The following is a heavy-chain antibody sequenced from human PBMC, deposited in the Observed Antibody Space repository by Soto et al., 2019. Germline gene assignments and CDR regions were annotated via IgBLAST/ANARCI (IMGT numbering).Heavy chain of an antibody. CDR2: ISPYNGNT. D-gene: IGHD2-15*01. CDR1: GYTFTSYG. Sequence: QIQLVQSGTEVKKPGASVKVSCKASGYTFTSYGINWVRQAPGQGLEWMGWISPYNGNTNYAQKLQGRVTMTTNTSTSTAYKELSSLRSDDTAVYYCAKFGGSNWFDPWGQGTLVTVSS. CDR3: AKFGGSNWFDP. V-gene: IGHV1-18*01. J-gene: IGHJ5*02.